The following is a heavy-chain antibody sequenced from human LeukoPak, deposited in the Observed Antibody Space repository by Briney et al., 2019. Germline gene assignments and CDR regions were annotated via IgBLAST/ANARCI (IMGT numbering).Heavy chain of an antibody. Sequence: GGPLRLSCAASGFTFSSNAMSWVRQAPGKGLEWVSYITGSGGSTLYADSVKGRFTISRDNSKNTLYLQMNSLRAEDTAVYYCAKGRDGYNAYFDYWGQGTLVTVSS. CDR2: ITGSGGST. D-gene: IGHD5-24*01. J-gene: IGHJ4*02. V-gene: IGHV3-23*01. CDR3: AKGRDGYNAYFDY. CDR1: GFTFSSNA.